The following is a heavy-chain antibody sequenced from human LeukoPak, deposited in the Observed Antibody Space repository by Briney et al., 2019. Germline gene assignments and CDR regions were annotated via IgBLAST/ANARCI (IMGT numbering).Heavy chain of an antibody. D-gene: IGHD2-2*02. CDR2: ISAYNGNT. CDR3: AGTPNLGNRGGYCSSTSCYKGDYYYYMDV. J-gene: IGHJ6*03. V-gene: IGHV1-18*01. CDR1: GYTFTSYG. Sequence: ASVKVSCKASGYTFTSYGISWVRQAPGQGLEWMGWISAYNGNTNYAQKLQGRVTMTTDTSTSIAYMELRSLRSDDTAVYYCAGTPNLGNRGGYCSSTSCYKGDYYYYMDVWGKGTTVTVSS.